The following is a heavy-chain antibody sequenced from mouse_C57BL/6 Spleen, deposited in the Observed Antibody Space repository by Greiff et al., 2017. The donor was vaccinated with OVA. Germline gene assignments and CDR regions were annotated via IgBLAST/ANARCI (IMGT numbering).Heavy chain of an antibody. CDR2: INPSSGYT. Sequence: VQLQQSGAELARPGASVKMSCKASGYTFTSYTMHWVKQRPGQGLEWIGYINPSSGYTKYNQKFKDKATLNADKSSSTAYMHLSSLTSEDAAVDYCAIYYDYPFDYWGQGTTLTVSS. D-gene: IGHD2-4*01. J-gene: IGHJ2*01. CDR3: AIYYDYPFDY. CDR1: GYTFTSYT. V-gene: IGHV1-4*01.